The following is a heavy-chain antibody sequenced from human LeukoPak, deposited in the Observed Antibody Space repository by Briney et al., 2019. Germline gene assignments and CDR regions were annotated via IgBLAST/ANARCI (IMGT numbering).Heavy chain of an antibody. J-gene: IGHJ4*01. CDR3: ARDFGSGDSSGDYSD. Sequence: PSETLSLTCTVSGGSISSYYWSWIRQPAGKGLEWIGRIYTSGNTNYNPSLKSLVTISVDKSKKQFSLKLRSVTAADSGVYFCARDFGSGDSSGDYSDWGPGILVSVS. CDR2: IYTSGNT. V-gene: IGHV4-4*07. CDR1: GGSISSYY. D-gene: IGHD3-22*01.